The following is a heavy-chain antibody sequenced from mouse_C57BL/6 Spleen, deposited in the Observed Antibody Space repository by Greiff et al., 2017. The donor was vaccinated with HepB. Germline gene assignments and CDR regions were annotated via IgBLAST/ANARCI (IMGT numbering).Heavy chain of an antibody. D-gene: IGHD2-1*01. CDR3: ASALSLYYGNYFDY. J-gene: IGHJ2*01. Sequence: EVMLVESGGGLVKPGGSLKLSCAASGFTFSDYGMHWVRQAPEKGLEWVAYISSGSSTIYYADTVKGRFTISRDNAKNTLFLQMTSLRSEDTAMYYCASALSLYYGNYFDYWGQGTTLTVSS. CDR1: GFTFSDYG. CDR2: ISSGSSTI. V-gene: IGHV5-17*01.